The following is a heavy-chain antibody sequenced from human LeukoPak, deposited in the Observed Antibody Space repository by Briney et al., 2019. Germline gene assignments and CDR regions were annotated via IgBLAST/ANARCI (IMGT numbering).Heavy chain of an antibody. V-gene: IGHV4-61*01. CDR2: IYYSGST. J-gene: IGHJ6*03. D-gene: IGHD3-10*01. CDR1: GYSISSGYY. CDR3: ARGVREKNRGFLLYYYYYYMDV. Sequence: SETLSLTCTVSGYSISSGYYWSWIRQPPGKGLEWIGYIYYSGSTNYNPSLKSRVTISVDTSKNQFSLNLSSVTAADTAVYYCARGVREKNRGFLLYYYYYYMDVWGKGTTVAISS.